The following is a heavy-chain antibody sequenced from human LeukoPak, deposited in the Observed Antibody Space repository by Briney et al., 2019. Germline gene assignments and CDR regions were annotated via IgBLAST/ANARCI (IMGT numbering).Heavy chain of an antibody. J-gene: IGHJ4*02. CDR3: ACSGSLRAYFDY. Sequence: PSQTLSLTCAVSGGSISSGGYSWSWIRQPPGKGLEWNGYIYHSGSTYYNPSLKSRVTISVDRSKNQFSLKLSSVTAADTAVYYCACSGSLRAYFDYWGQGTLVTVSS. CDR1: GGSISSGGYS. D-gene: IGHD3-10*02. V-gene: IGHV4-30-2*01. CDR2: IYHSGST.